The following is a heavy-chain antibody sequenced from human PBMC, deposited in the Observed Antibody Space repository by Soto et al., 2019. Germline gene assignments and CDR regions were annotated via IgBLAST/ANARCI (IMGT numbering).Heavy chain of an antibody. CDR3: ARGGPAQDIVATIEEDAFDI. V-gene: IGHV4-34*01. CDR2: INHSGST. Sequence: SETLSLTCAVYGGSFSGYYWSWIRQPPGKGLEWIGEINHSGSTNYNPSLKSRVTISVDTSKNQFSLKLSSVTAADTAVHYCARGGPAQDIVATIEEDAFDIWGQGTMVTVSS. CDR1: GGSFSGYY. D-gene: IGHD5-12*01. J-gene: IGHJ3*02.